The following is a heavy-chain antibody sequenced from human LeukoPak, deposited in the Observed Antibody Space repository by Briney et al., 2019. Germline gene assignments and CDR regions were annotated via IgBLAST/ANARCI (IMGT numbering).Heavy chain of an antibody. D-gene: IGHD3-22*01. Sequence: GASLRLSCAASGLTFSSYAMSWVRQAPGKGLEWVSAISGSGGSTYYADSVKGRFTISRDNSKNTLYLQMNSLRAEDTAVYYCAKDPAYYYDSSGYYSYWGQGTLVTVSS. V-gene: IGHV3-23*01. J-gene: IGHJ4*02. CDR1: GLTFSSYA. CDR2: ISGSGGST. CDR3: AKDPAYYYDSSGYYSY.